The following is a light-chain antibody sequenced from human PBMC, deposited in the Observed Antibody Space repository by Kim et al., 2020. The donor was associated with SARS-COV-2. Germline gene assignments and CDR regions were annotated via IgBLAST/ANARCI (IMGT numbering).Light chain of an antibody. CDR3: QQFDDFPYT. CDR2: DAF. J-gene: IGKJ2*01. Sequence: SASAGDRITITCQASRDITTYVNWYQVKPGKAPKLLVYDAFNLETGVPPRFSGSGSGTDFTFSINNLQPEDVATYYCQQFDDFPYTFGQGTNLEI. V-gene: IGKV1-33*01. CDR1: RDITTY.